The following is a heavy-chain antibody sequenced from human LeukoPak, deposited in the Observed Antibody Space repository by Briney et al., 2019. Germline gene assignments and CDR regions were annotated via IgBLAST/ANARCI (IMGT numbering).Heavy chain of an antibody. CDR3: AKDMASTMAGGNYFDY. Sequence: PLRLSCAASGFTFDDYAMHWVRQAPGKGLEWVSGISWNSGSIGYADSVKGRFTISRDNAKNSLYLQMNSLRAEDMALYYCAKDMASTMAGGNYFDYWGQGALVTVSS. V-gene: IGHV3-9*03. J-gene: IGHJ4*02. CDR1: GFTFDDYA. CDR2: ISWNSGSI. D-gene: IGHD6-19*01.